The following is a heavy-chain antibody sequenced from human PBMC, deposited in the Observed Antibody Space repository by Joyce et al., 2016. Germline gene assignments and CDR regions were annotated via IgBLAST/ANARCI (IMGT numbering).Heavy chain of an antibody. D-gene: IGHD7-27*01. CDR2: INHSGST. Sequence: QVQLQQWGAGLLKPSETLSLTCAVYGGSFSGYYWSWIRQPPGKVLEWIGEINHSGSTNYNPSLTNRVTISLDTSKSQFSLELSSVTAADTAVYYCARGPRSNWGLVWFDPWGQGTLVTVSS. CDR1: GGSFSGYY. CDR3: ARGPRSNWGLVWFDP. J-gene: IGHJ5*02. V-gene: IGHV4-34*01.